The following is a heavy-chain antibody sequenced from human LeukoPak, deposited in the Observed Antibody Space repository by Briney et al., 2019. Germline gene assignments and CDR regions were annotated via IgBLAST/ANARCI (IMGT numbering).Heavy chain of an antibody. CDR1: GGSISSYY. CDR2: IYYSGST. J-gene: IGHJ3*02. Sequence: SESLSLSCTVSGGSISSYYWRWIRQPPGKGLEWIGYIYYSGSTTYNPSPKSRVTISVDTSNNQFSLKLSSVTAADTAVYYCARELDYYGSGSYSVDAFDIWGQGTMVTVSS. V-gene: IGHV4-59*01. D-gene: IGHD3-10*01. CDR3: ARELDYYGSGSYSVDAFDI.